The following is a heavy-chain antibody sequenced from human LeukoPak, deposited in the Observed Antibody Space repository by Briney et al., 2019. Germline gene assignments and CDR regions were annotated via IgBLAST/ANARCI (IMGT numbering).Heavy chain of an antibody. Sequence: ASVKVSCKASGYTFTGYYMHWVRQAPGQGLEWMGWINPNSGGTNYAQKFQGRVTMTRDTSISTAYMELSRLRSDDTAVYYCARDRLSYGDYGPLDFDYWGQGTLVTVSS. D-gene: IGHD4-17*01. J-gene: IGHJ4*02. CDR2: INPNSGGT. V-gene: IGHV1-2*02. CDR1: GYTFTGYY. CDR3: ARDRLSYGDYGPLDFDY.